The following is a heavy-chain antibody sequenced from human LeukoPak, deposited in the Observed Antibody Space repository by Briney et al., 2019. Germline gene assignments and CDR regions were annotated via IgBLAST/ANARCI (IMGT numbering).Heavy chain of an antibody. J-gene: IGHJ3*01. V-gene: IGHV4-39*01. CDR2: IYYSGST. CDR3: ARSSYSSSSSV. CDR1: GGSISSSSYY. D-gene: IGHD6-6*01. Sequence: PSETLSLTCTVSGGSISSSSYYWGWIRQPPGKGLEWIATIYYSGSTYYNPSLKSRVTISVDTSKNQFSLKLNSVTAADTAVYYCARSSYSSSSSVWGQGTMVTVSS.